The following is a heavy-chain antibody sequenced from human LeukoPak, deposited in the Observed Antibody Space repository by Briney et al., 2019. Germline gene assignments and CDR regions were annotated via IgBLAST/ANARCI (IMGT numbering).Heavy chain of an antibody. D-gene: IGHD4-17*01. V-gene: IGHV1-46*01. CDR1: GYTFTSNY. J-gene: IGHJ1*01. CDR2: ISPSGGST. CDR3: AIYGENYFQH. Sequence: WASVTVSCKAFGYTFTSNYMHWVRQAPGQGPEWMGVISPSGGSTTYAQKFQGRATLTRDMSTSTAYMELRSLRSDDTAVYYCAIYGENYFQHWGQGTLVTVSS.